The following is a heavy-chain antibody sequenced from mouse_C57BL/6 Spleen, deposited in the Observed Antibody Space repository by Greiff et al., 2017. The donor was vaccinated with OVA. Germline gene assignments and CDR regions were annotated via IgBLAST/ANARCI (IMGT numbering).Heavy chain of an antibody. Sequence: VQLVESDAELVKPGASVKISCKVSGYTFTDHTIHWMKQRPEQGLEWIGYIYPRDGSTKYNEKFKGKATLTADKSSSTAYMQLNSLTSEDSAVYFCVYGNYDSAMDYWGQGTSVTVSS. D-gene: IGHD2-1*01. V-gene: IGHV1-78*01. J-gene: IGHJ4*01. CDR1: GYTFTDHT. CDR2: IYPRDGST. CDR3: VYGNYDSAMDY.